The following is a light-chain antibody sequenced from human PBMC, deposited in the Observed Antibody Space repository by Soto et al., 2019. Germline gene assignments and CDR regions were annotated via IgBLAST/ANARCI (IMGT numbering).Light chain of an antibody. J-gene: IGKJ1*01. Sequence: SLFSVSVNEGDRVTITCRASQSISRYLNWYQQKPGTAPQLLIYAASSLQSGVPSRFSGSGSGTDFTLTISLPQDDAIGNCSSVPSYLPWTFAQLTKVAIK. CDR3: VPSYLPWT. V-gene: IGKV1-39*01. CDR1: QSISRY. CDR2: AAS.